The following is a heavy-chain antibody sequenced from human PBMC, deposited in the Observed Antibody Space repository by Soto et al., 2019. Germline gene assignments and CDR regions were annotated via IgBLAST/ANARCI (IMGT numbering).Heavy chain of an antibody. D-gene: IGHD6-13*01. CDR3: SRGTSSAFDS. Sequence: QVQLQESGPGLVKASQTLSLTCTVSGGSVSSGGYYWSWIRQHPGKGLEWLGFISYSGTSYYSPSLNRRVTISVDTSKNQFSLNLSSVTAADTAVYFCSRGTSSAFDSWGQGTLVTVSS. CDR1: GGSVSSGGYY. J-gene: IGHJ4*02. V-gene: IGHV4-31*03. CDR2: ISYSGTS.